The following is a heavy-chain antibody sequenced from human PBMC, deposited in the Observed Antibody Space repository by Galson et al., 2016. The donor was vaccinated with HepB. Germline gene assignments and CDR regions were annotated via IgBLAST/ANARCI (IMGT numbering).Heavy chain of an antibody. CDR2: TYYSSKWYN. CDR3: ARDGRLKYYGMDV. J-gene: IGHJ6*02. CDR1: GDSVSRNNVA. V-gene: IGHV6-1*01. Sequence: CAISGDSVSRNNVAWYWIRQSPSRGLEWLGRTYYSSKWYNGYALSLKSRISINADTSKNQIFPQLNSVTPDDTAVYYCARDGRLKYYGMDVWGQGTTVTVSS. D-gene: IGHD5/OR15-5a*01.